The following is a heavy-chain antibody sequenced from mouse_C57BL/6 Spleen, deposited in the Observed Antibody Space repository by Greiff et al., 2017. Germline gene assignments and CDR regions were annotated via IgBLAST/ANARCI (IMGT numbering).Heavy chain of an antibody. CDR2: IYPGDGDT. D-gene: IGHD1-1*01. V-gene: IGHV1-80*01. Sequence: VKLVESGAELVKPGASVKISCKASGYAFSSYWMNWVKQRPGKGLEWIGQIYPGDGDTTYNGKFKGKATLTADKSSSTAYMQLSSLTSEDSAVYFCARDHGSSHWYCDVWGTGTTVTVSS. CDR1: GYAFSSYW. CDR3: ARDHGSSHWYCDV. J-gene: IGHJ1*03.